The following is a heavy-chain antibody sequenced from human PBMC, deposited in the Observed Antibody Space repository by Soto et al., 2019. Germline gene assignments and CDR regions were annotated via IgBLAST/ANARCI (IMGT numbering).Heavy chain of an antibody. Sequence: SETLSLTCSVSGGSIGSYYWSWIRQHPGAGLEWIGYIYYSGTTSYNPSLKSRVSMSVDTSKNQFSLNLSSVTAADTAMYYCAREGYNYNGMDVWGQGTTVTVSS. J-gene: IGHJ6*02. V-gene: IGHV4-31*03. CDR3: AREGYNYNGMDV. CDR2: IYYSGTT. CDR1: GGSIGSYY.